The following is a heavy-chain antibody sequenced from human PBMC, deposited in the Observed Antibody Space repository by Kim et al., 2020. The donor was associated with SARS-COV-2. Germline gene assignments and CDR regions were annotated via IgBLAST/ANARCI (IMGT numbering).Heavy chain of an antibody. V-gene: IGHV1-8*01. CDR3: ARGKLGSSWYWVGQLEDY. J-gene: IGHJ4*02. CDR2: MNPNSGNT. Sequence: ASVKVSCKASGYTFTSYDINWVRQATGQGLEWMGWMNPNSGNTGYAQKFQGRVTMTRNTSISTAYMELSSLRSEDTAVYYCARGKLGSSWYWVGQLEDYWGQGTLVTVSS. D-gene: IGHD6-13*01. CDR1: GYTFTSYD.